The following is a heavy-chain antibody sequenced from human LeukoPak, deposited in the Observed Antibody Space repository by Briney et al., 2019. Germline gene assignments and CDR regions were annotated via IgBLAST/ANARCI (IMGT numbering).Heavy chain of an antibody. J-gene: IGHJ4*02. CDR2: ISGSGGST. Sequence: PGGSLRLSCAASGFTFSSYAMSWVRQAPGKGLEWVSAISGSGGSTYYADSVRGRFTISRDNSKNTLYLQMNSLRAEDTAVYYCAKGGWKQQLDAYFDYWGQGTLVTVSS. CDR3: AKGGWKQQLDAYFDY. D-gene: IGHD6-13*01. V-gene: IGHV3-23*01. CDR1: GFTFSSYA.